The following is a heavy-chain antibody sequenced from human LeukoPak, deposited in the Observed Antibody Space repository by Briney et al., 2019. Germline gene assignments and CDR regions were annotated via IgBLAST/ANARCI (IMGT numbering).Heavy chain of an antibody. D-gene: IGHD3-22*01. V-gene: IGHV3-23*01. CDR3: AKDGTMIVVVRLVH. CDR1: GFTFSSYA. Sequence: GSLRLSCAASGFTFSSYAMSWVRQAPGKGLEWVSAISGSGGSTYYADSVKGRFTISRDNSKNTLYLQMNSLRAEDTAVYYCAKDGTMIVVVRLVHWGQGTLVTVSS. CDR2: ISGSGGST. J-gene: IGHJ4*02.